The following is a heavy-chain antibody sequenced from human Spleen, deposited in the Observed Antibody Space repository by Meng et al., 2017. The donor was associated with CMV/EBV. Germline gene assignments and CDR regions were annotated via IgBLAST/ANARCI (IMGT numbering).Heavy chain of an antibody. D-gene: IGHD6-13*01. CDR1: GFTFSSYA. J-gene: IGHJ4*02. CDR3: APAAAGTPWSVDC. V-gene: IGHV3-23*03. CDR2: IYSGGSSI. Sequence: GESLKISCAASGFTFSSYAMSWVRQAPGKGLEWVSVIYSGGSSIHYADSVKGRFTISRDDSKNTLYLQMNSLRVEDTAVYYCAPAAAGTPWSVDCWGQGILVTVSS.